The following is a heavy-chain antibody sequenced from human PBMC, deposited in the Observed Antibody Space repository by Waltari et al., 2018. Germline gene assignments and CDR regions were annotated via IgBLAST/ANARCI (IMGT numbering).Heavy chain of an antibody. D-gene: IGHD2-21*02. Sequence: QVQLQESGPGLVKPSGTLSLTCAVSGGSFTSSKWWNWIRQPPGTGLEWIGEIYHSGGTNYNPSLKSRVTISLDNSKNEFSLRLSSVTAADTAVYFCARASGSDWYSARMDVWGLGTTVTVSS. CDR1: GGSFTSSKW. CDR2: IYHSGGT. V-gene: IGHV4-4*02. CDR3: ARASGSDWYSARMDV. J-gene: IGHJ6*02.